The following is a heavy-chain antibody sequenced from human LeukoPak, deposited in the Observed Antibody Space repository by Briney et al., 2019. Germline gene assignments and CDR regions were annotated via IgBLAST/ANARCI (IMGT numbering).Heavy chain of an antibody. J-gene: IGHJ4*02. CDR1: GFNFRSYS. V-gene: IGHV3-23*01. D-gene: IGHD4-17*01. CDR2: ISGSGGST. Sequence: GSLRLFCAASGFNFRSYSMGWVRQAPGEGLEWGLAISGSGGSTYYADSVKGRFTISRDNSKNTLYLQMNSLRAEDTAVYYCAKAPWGDYVPDFDYWGQGTLVTVSS. CDR3: AKAPWGDYVPDFDY.